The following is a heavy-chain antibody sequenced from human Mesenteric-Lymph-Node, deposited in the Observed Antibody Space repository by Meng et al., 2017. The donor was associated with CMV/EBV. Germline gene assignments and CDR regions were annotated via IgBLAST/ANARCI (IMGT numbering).Heavy chain of an antibody. CDR2: IIPLFGAT. V-gene: IGHV1-69*05. CDR1: GVTFGSYG. D-gene: IGHD1-7*01. J-gene: IGHJ5*02. Sequence: SVKVSCKTSGVTFGSYGISWVRQAPGQGLEWMGGIIPLFGATNYAQKSQGRVTITMDKSTGTVYMELSSLRSEDTAVYYCARANWNYDQVWFDPWGQGTLVTVSS. CDR3: ARANWNYDQVWFDP.